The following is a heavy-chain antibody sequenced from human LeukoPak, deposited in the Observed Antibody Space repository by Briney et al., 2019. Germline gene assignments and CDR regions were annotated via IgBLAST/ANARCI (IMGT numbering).Heavy chain of an antibody. D-gene: IGHD2-8*01. CDR3: ARRMGYFDY. Sequence: SETLSLTCTVSGGSINTPNYYWGWIRQTPGKGLEWTGNIFYSGGTYYSPSLTSRVTISLDTSRNQFSLKLNSVTAADTAVYYCARRMGYFDYWGQGTLVTVSS. V-gene: IGHV4-39*07. CDR2: IFYSGGT. J-gene: IGHJ4*02. CDR1: GGSINTPNYY.